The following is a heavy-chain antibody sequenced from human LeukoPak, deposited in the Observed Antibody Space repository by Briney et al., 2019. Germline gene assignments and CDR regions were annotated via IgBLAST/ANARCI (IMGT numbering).Heavy chain of an antibody. Sequence: GGSLRLSCAASGFTFDDYGMSWVRQAPGKGLEWVSGINWNGGSTGYADSVEGRFTISRGNAKNSLYLQMNSLRAEDTALYHCARDGIAAAGSYYYYGMDVWGQGTTVTVSS. J-gene: IGHJ6*02. CDR1: GFTFDDYG. CDR2: INWNGGST. D-gene: IGHD6-13*01. V-gene: IGHV3-20*01. CDR3: ARDGIAAAGSYYYYGMDV.